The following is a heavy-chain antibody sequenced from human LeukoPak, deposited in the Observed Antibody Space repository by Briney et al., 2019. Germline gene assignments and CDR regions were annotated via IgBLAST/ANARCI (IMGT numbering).Heavy chain of an antibody. J-gene: IGHJ6*03. CDR3: ARDWGRSYYYMDV. CDR1: GGSFSGYY. Sequence: SETLSLTCAVYGGSFSGYYWSWIRQPPGKGLEWIGEINHSGSTNYNPSLKSRVTISVDTSKNQFSLKLSSVTAADTAVYYCARDWGRSYYYMDVWGKGTTVTVSS. CDR2: INHSGST. D-gene: IGHD3-16*01. V-gene: IGHV4-34*01.